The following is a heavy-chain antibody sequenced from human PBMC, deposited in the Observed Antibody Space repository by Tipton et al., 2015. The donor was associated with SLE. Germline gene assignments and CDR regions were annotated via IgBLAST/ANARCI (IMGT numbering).Heavy chain of an antibody. CDR3: ARAPRVFDILSGYSWFVDY. V-gene: IGHV1-18*01. Sequence: QSGAEVKRPGASVKVSCKPSGYTFSSYGVGWVRQAPGQGIEWMGWISGDNGNTIYTQKLQGRVIMTTDTSTTTAYMELKSLASDETAVLYCARAPRVFDILSGYSWFVDYWGQGTPVSVSS. CDR1: GYTFSSYG. D-gene: IGHD3-9*01. J-gene: IGHJ4*02. CDR2: ISGDNGNT.